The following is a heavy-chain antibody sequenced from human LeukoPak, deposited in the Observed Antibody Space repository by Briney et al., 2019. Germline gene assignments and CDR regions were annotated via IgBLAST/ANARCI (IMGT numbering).Heavy chain of an antibody. J-gene: IGHJ4*02. Sequence: GGSLRLSCAASGFTFSSYSMNWVRQAPGKGLEWVSAISGSGGSTYYADSVKGRFTISRDNSKNTLYLQMNSLRAEDTAVYYCAKVWPWRLGSGWYYFDYWGQGTLVTVSS. D-gene: IGHD6-19*01. CDR1: GFTFSSYS. CDR3: AKVWPWRLGSGWYYFDY. V-gene: IGHV3-23*01. CDR2: ISGSGGST.